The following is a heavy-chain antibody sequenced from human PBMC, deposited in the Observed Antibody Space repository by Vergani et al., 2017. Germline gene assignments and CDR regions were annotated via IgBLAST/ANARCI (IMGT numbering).Heavy chain of an antibody. CDR2: ISGSGGST. CDR3: AKATPVAPRRGNYYYYGMDV. CDR1: GFTFSSYA. V-gene: IGHV3-23*01. Sequence: EVQLLESGGGLVQPGGSLRLSCAASGFTFSSYAMSWVRQAPGKGLEWVSAISGSGGSTYYADSVKGRFTISRDNSKNTLYLQMNSLRAEDTAVYYCAKATPVAPRRGNYYYYGMDVWGQGTTVTVSS. J-gene: IGHJ6*02. D-gene: IGHD6-19*01.